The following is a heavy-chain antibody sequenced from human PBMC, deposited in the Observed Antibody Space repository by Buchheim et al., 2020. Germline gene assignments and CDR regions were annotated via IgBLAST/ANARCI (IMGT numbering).Heavy chain of an antibody. CDR3: AREDIAAQYYFDY. Sequence: QVQLQESGPGLVKPSQTLSLTCTVSGGSISSGDYCWSWIRQPPGKGLEWIGYIFYSGTTYYNPSLKSRLTISVDTSKNQFSLKLSSVTAADTAVYYCAREDIAAQYYFDYWGQGTL. CDR1: GGSISSGDYC. CDR2: IFYSGTT. V-gene: IGHV4-30-4*01. D-gene: IGHD6-13*01. J-gene: IGHJ4*02.